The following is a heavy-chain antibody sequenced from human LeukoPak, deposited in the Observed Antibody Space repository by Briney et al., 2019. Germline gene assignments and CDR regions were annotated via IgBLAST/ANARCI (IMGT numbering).Heavy chain of an antibody. D-gene: IGHD1-26*01. CDR1: GGTFSSYA. Sequence: ASVKVSCKASGGTFSSYAISWVRQAPGQGLEWMGRIIPIFGIANYAQKFQGRVTITADKSTSTAYMELSSLRSEDTAVYYCARDARELPFDYWAREPWSPSPQ. CDR2: IIPIFGIA. CDR3: ARDARELPFDY. V-gene: IGHV1-69*04. J-gene: IGHJ4*02.